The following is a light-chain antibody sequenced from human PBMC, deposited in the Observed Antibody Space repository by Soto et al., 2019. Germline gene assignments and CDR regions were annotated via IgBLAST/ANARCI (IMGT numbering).Light chain of an antibody. CDR2: GAS. CDR1: QSVTSNY. CDR3: QQYGGAPFT. J-gene: IGKJ3*01. Sequence: EVVLTQSPGTLSMSPGEGATLSCRASQSVTSNYLAWYQQKPGQAPRLLIYGASSRATGIPDRFSGSGSGTDFTLTISRLEPEDFAVYYCQQYGGAPFTFGPGTKVDIK. V-gene: IGKV3-20*01.